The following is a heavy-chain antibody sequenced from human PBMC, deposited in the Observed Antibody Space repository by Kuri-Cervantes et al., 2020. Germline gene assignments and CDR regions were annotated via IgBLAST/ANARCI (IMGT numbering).Heavy chain of an antibody. CDR3: AREGIAVAGYYFDY. V-gene: IGHV3-33*08. CDR2: IWYDGSNK. J-gene: IGHJ4*02. D-gene: IGHD6-19*01. CDR1: GFTFSSSW. Sequence: GESLKISCAASGFTFSSSWMHWVCQAPGKGLEWVAVIWYDGSNKYYADSVKGRFTISRDNSKNTLYLQMNSLRAEDTAVYYCAREGIAVAGYYFDYWGQGTLVTVSS.